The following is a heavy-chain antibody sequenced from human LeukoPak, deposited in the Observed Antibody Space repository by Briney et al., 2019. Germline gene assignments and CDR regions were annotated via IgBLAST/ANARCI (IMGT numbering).Heavy chain of an antibody. Sequence: SETLSLTCAVYGGSFSGYYWSWIRQPPGKGLEWIGEINHSGSTIYNASLKSRVTISVDTSKNQFSLKVNSVTAADTAMYFCARYRRIVGATDAFDIWGQGTMVTVSS. CDR3: ARYRRIVGATDAFDI. J-gene: IGHJ3*02. D-gene: IGHD1-26*01. CDR2: INHSGST. CDR1: GGSFSGYY. V-gene: IGHV4-34*01.